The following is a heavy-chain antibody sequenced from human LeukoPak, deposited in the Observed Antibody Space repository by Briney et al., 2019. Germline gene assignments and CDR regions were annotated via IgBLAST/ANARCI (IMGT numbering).Heavy chain of an antibody. V-gene: IGHV3-21*01. CDR3: ARSDSSGYYPNDY. Sequence: GTLRLSCAASGFTFSSYSMNWVRQAPGKGLEWVSSISSSSSYIYYVDSVKGRFTISRDNAKNSLYLQMNSLRAEDTAVYYCARSDSSGYYPNDYWGQGTLVTVSS. CDR2: ISSSSSYI. D-gene: IGHD3-22*01. J-gene: IGHJ4*02. CDR1: GFTFSSYS.